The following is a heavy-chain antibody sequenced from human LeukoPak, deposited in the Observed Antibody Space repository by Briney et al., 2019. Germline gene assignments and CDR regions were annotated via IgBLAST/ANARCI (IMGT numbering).Heavy chain of an antibody. CDR2: IYYSGST. CDR1: GGSISSSSYY. CDR3: AREVEMATIKDYYYYMDV. V-gene: IGHV4-39*07. J-gene: IGHJ6*03. D-gene: IGHD5-24*01. Sequence: SSETLSLTCTVSGGSISSSSYYWGWIRQPPGKGLEWIGSIYYSGSTYYNPSLKSRVTISVDTSKNQFSLKLSSVTAADTAVYYCAREVEMATIKDYYYYMDVWGKGTTVTVSS.